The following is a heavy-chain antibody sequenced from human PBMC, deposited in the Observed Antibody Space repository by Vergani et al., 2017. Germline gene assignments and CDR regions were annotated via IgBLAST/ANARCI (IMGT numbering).Heavy chain of an antibody. D-gene: IGHD1-26*01. Sequence: QVQLRQWGAGLVKPSETLSLTCGIYGESFSGYYWSWIRQPPGKGLEWIGEINHSGSTNYNPSLKSRVTMSVDASKNQFSLKLTSVTAADTAVYYCARGGRFYYYYYMDVWGKGTTVTVSS. CDR2: INHSGST. J-gene: IGHJ6*03. CDR3: ARGGRFYYYYYMDV. V-gene: IGHV4-34*02. CDR1: GESFSGYY.